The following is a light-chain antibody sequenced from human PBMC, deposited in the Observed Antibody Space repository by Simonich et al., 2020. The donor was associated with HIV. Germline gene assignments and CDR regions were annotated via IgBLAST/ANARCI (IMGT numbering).Light chain of an antibody. CDR3: QQSPGT. J-gene: IGKJ3*01. CDR2: DAS. CDR1: QSVSSSY. Sequence: EIVLTQSPGTLSLSPGERATLSCRASQSVSSSYLAWYQQKPGLEPRLLIYDASSRATGIPDRFSGSGSGTDFTLTISRLEPEDFAVYYCQQSPGTFGPGTKVDIK. V-gene: IGKV3D-20*01.